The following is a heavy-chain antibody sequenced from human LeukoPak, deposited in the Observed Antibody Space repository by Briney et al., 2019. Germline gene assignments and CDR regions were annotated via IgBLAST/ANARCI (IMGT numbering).Heavy chain of an antibody. Sequence: SETLSLTYTVSGGSISSGSYYWSWIRQPAGKGLEWIGRIYTSGSTNYNPSLKSRVTISVDTSKNQFSLKLSSVTAADTAVYYCAGNNWNYPGDIWGQGTMVTVSS. V-gene: IGHV4-61*02. D-gene: IGHD1-7*01. J-gene: IGHJ3*02. CDR3: AGNNWNYPGDI. CDR2: IYTSGST. CDR1: GGSISSGSYY.